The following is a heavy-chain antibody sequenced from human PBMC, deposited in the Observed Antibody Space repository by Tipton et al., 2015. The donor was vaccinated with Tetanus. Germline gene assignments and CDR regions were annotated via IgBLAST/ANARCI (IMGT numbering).Heavy chain of an antibody. Sequence: QLVQSGAEVKQPGASVKVSCKAFGYIVSDYYIHWVRQAPRQGFEYIGWIKPNSADIGSAQKFQGRVTLTGDTSISTVYMELNRLRSDDTAVYYCARDLRRFNLWGHGSLVTVSS. CDR2: IKPNSADI. CDR1: GYIVSDYY. J-gene: IGHJ2*01. CDR3: ARDLRRFNL. V-gene: IGHV1-2*02.